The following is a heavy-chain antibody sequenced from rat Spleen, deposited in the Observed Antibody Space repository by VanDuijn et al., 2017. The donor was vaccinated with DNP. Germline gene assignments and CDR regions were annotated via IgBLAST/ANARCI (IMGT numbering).Heavy chain of an antibody. J-gene: IGHJ3*01. CDR2: IWTGGST. Sequence: QVQLKESGPGLVQPSQTLSLTCTVSGFSLTSFHVHWNRQPPGKGLEWMGVIWTGGSTAYNSLLKSRLSISRDTSKSQVFLKMNSLQTEDTAIYFCTRGGGPLGTRAWAYWGQGTLVTVSS. CDR3: TRGGGPLGTRAWAY. D-gene: IGHD1-4*01. V-gene: IGHV2-1*01. CDR1: GFSLTSFH.